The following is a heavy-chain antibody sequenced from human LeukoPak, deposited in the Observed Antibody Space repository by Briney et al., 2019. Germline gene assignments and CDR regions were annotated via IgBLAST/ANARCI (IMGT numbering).Heavy chain of an antibody. Sequence: SETLSLTCTVSGGSISSYYWSWIRQPPGKGLEWIGYIYYSGSTNYNPSLKSRVTISVDTPKNQFSLKLSSVTAADTAVYYCAGYCSSGSCFLDAFDIWGQGTMVTVSS. CDR1: GGSISSYY. V-gene: IGHV4-59*01. CDR3: AGYCSSGSCFLDAFDI. J-gene: IGHJ3*02. D-gene: IGHD2-15*01. CDR2: IYYSGST.